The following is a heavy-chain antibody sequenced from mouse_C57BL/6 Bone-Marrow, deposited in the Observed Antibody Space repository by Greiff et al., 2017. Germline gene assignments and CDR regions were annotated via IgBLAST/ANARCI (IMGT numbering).Heavy chain of an antibody. CDR1: GYTFTSYW. D-gene: IGHD2-4*01. J-gene: IGHJ2*01. V-gene: IGHV1-55*01. Sequence: VQLQQPGAELVKPGASVKMSCKASGYTFTSYWITWVKQRPGQGLEWIGDIYPGSGSTNYNEKFKSKATLTVDTSSSTAYMQLSSLTSADSAVYYCARRGVITTPCYFDYWGQGTTLTVSS. CDR2: IYPGSGST. CDR3: ARRGVITTPCYFDY.